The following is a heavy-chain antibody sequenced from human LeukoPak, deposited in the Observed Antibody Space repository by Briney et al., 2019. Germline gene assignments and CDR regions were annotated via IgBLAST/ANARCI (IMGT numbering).Heavy chain of an antibody. D-gene: IGHD3-22*01. CDR2: ISGSGGST. J-gene: IGHJ4*02. Sequence: PGGTLRLSCAASGFTFSSYGMSWVRQAPGKGLEWVSAISGSGGSTYYADSGKGRFTISRDNSKNTRYLQMNSLRAEDTAVYYCAKTPGRTMIVVVITHLDYWGRGTLVTVSS. V-gene: IGHV3-23*01. CDR3: AKTPGRTMIVVVITHLDY. CDR1: GFTFSSYG.